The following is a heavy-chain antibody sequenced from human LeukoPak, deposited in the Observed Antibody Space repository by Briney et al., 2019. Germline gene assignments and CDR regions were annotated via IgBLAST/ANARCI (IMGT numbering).Heavy chain of an antibody. D-gene: IGHD3-9*01. J-gene: IGHJ4*02. V-gene: IGHV5-51*01. CDR1: GYSFTSYW. Sequence: GESLKISCKGSGYSFTSYWIGWVRQMPGKGLEWMGIIYPGDSDTRYSPSFQGQVTISADKSISTAYLQWSGLKASDTAMYYCARARGYFDWLLSFYFDYWGQGTLVTVSS. CDR2: IYPGDSDT. CDR3: ARARGYFDWLLSFYFDY.